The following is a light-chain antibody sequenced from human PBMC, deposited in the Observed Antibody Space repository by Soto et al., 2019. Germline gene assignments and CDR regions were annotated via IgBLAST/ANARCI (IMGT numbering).Light chain of an antibody. CDR2: LEGGGSY. J-gene: IGLJ1*01. CDR1: SGHSNYI. V-gene: IGLV4-60*03. Sequence: QTVVTQSSSASASLGSSVKLTCILSSGHSNYIIAWHQHQPGKAPRYLMKLEGGGSYNKGSGVPDRFSGSSSGADRYLTISNLQSEDEADYYCNSYTSSSTYVFGTGTKVTVL. CDR3: NSYTSSSTYV.